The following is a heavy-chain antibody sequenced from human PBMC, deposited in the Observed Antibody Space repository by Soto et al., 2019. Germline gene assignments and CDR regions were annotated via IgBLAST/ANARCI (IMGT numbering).Heavy chain of an antibody. D-gene: IGHD2-2*01. CDR3: ARGGRIVVVPAAMWPDYYYYYKDV. Sequence: SVKVSCKASGYIFTGYDLHWVRQAPGQGLGGMGWINPNSCGTNYAPKVQGWVTMTRATSISTAYMELSRLRSDDTAVYYCARGGRIVVVPAAMWPDYYYYYKDVWGKGTTVSVSS. J-gene: IGHJ6*03. CDR2: INPNSCGT. CDR1: GYIFTGYD. V-gene: IGHV1-2*04.